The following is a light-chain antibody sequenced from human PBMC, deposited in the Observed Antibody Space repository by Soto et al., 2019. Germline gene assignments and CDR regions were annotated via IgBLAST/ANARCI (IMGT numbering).Light chain of an antibody. Sequence: ETVMTQSPATLSVSPGERATLSCRASQSVNSDLAWFQKKPGQAPRLLIYRASTRATGIPARFSGGGSGTEFTLTISSLQSEDFAVSYCQQHDNWPRTFGQGTKV. CDR2: RAS. CDR1: QSVNSD. V-gene: IGKV3-15*01. J-gene: IGKJ1*01. CDR3: QQHDNWPRT.